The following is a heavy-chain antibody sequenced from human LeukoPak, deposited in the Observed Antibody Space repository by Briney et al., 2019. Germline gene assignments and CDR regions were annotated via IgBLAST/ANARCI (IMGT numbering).Heavy chain of an antibody. CDR1: GYTFTSFD. D-gene: IGHD4-17*01. Sequence: GASVKVSCKASGYTFTSFDINWVRQATGQGLEWMGWMNPNSGNTGSAQKFQGRITMTRNTSITTAYMELSSLRSEDTAVYYCARGNKDYGDYARGLSDYWGQGTLVTVPS. CDR3: ARGNKDYGDYARGLSDY. V-gene: IGHV1-8*01. CDR2: MNPNSGNT. J-gene: IGHJ4*02.